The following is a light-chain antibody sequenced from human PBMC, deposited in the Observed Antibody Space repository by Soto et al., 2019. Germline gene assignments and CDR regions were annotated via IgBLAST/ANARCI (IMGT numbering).Light chain of an antibody. Sequence: EIVLTQSPATLSLSPGERATLSCRASQSVSSYLAWYQQKPGQAPRLLIYDASNRATGIPARFSGSGSGTDFTLTISSLEPEDFAVYYCQQRSNLPRGRTFGGGTKVDIK. J-gene: IGKJ4*01. CDR1: QSVSSY. CDR2: DAS. V-gene: IGKV3-11*01. CDR3: QQRSNLPRGRT.